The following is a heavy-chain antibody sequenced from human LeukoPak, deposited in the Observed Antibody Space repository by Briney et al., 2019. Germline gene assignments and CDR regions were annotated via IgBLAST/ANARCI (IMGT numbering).Heavy chain of an antibody. CDR1: GYTFTSYG. V-gene: IGHV1-18*01. Sequence: ASVKDSCKASGYTFTSYGISWVRQAPGQRLEWMGWISAYNGNTNYAQKLQGRVTMTTDTSTSTAYMELRSLRSDDTAVYYCASISRIAAANDYWGQGTLVTVSS. J-gene: IGHJ4*02. CDR3: ASISRIAAANDY. D-gene: IGHD6-13*01. CDR2: ISAYNGNT.